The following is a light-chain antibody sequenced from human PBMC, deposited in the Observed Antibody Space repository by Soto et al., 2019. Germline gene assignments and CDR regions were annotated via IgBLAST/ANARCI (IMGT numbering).Light chain of an antibody. V-gene: IGKV1-39*01. J-gene: IGKJ3*01. CDR1: QSISSN. CDR3: QQSYSTPFT. CDR2: AAS. Sequence: DIQMTQSPSSLPASVGDRVTITCRAGQSISSNLNWYQQRPGKAPELLIFAASSLQSGVPSRFSGSGSGTDFTLTISSLQPADFATYYCQQSYSTPFTFVPGTKGDLK.